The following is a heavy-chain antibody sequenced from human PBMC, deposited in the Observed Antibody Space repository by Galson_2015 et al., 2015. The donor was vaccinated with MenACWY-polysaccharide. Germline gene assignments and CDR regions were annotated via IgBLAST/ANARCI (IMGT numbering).Heavy chain of an antibody. D-gene: IGHD3-10*01. CDR2: LSPTTGNT. Sequence: SLRLSCAGSGLTFSSYGMGWVRQAPGKGLEWVSGLSPTTGNTYYADSVRGRFTISRDNSKNTLYLQMDSLRAEDTALYYCAKGAAHYGSGNYYDYWRQGTQVTVSS. V-gene: IGHV3-23*01. CDR3: AKGAAHYGSGNYYDY. J-gene: IGHJ4*02. CDR1: GLTFSSYG.